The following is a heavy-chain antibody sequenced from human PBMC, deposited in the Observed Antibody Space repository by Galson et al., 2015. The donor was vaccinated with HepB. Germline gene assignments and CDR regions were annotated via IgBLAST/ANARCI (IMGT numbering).Heavy chain of an antibody. Sequence: SLRLSCAASGFTFNSYSMTWVRQAPGKGLEWVSYISSSSSTIYYGGSLKGRFTISRDNAKNSLYLQMNSLRGEDTAVYYCARDHYSRLDYWGQGTLVTVSS. J-gene: IGHJ4*02. CDR2: ISSSSSTI. CDR1: GFTFNSYS. D-gene: IGHD2-21*01. CDR3: ARDHYSRLDY. V-gene: IGHV3-48*04.